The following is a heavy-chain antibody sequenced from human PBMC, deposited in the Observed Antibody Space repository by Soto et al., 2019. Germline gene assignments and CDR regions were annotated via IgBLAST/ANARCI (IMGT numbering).Heavy chain of an antibody. D-gene: IGHD6-6*01. CDR2: INHSGST. J-gene: IGHJ6*03. V-gene: IGHV4-34*01. CDR3: ARGPYVPSIAARPLGARGPYYMDV. CDR1: GGSFSGYY. Sequence: SETLSLTCAVYGGSFSGYYWSWIRQPPGKGLEWIGEINHSGSTNYNPSLKSRVTISVDTSKNQFSLKLSSVTAADTAVYYCARGPYVPSIAARPLGARGPYYMDVWGKGTTVTVSS.